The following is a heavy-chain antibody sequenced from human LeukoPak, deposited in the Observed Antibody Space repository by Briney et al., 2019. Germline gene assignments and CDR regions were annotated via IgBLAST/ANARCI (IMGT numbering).Heavy chain of an antibody. D-gene: IGHD5-18*01. CDR3: ARLKLVDTAMAFDY. V-gene: IGHV3-30-3*01. Sequence: GGSLRLSCAASGFTFSSYAMHWVRQAPGKGLEWVAVISYDGSNKYYADSVKGRFTISRDNSKNTLYLQMNSLRAEDTAVYYCARLKLVDTAMAFDYWGQGTLVTVSS. CDR2: ISYDGSNK. CDR1: GFTFSSYA. J-gene: IGHJ4*02.